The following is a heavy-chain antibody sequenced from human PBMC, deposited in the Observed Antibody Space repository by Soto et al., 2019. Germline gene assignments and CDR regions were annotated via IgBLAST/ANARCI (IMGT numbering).Heavy chain of an antibody. CDR2: IYYSGST. V-gene: IGHV4-59*01. CDR1: GGSISSYY. Sequence: PSETLSLTCTVSGGSISSYYWSWIRQPPGKGLEWIGYIYYSGSTNYNPSLKSRVTISVDTSKNQFSLKLSSVTAADTAVYYCARDTAMVKTRYYYYYGMDVWGQGTTVTVS. J-gene: IGHJ6*02. CDR3: ARDTAMVKTRYYYYYGMDV. D-gene: IGHD5-18*01.